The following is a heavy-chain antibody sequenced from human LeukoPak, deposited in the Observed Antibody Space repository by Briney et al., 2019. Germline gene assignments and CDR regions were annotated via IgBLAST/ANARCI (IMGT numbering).Heavy chain of an antibody. CDR2: IDRSSSTI. CDR1: GFTFSPYP. D-gene: IGHD1-1*01. CDR3: ARAITTVRTSDY. Sequence: PGGSLRLSCAASGFTFSPYPMNWVRQAPGKGLEWVSYIDRSSSTIYYADSVRGRFTISRDNAKNSLYLQMNSLRAEDTAVFYCARAITTVRTSDYWGQGTLVTVSS. V-gene: IGHV3-48*04. J-gene: IGHJ4*02.